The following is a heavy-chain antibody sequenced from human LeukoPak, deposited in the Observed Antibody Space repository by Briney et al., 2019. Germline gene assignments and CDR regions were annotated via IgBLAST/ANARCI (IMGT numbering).Heavy chain of an antibody. Sequence: ASVKVSCKASGYAFTSYGISWVRQAPGQGLEWMRWISAYNGNTNYAQKLQGRVTMTTDTSTSTAYMELRSLRSDDTAVYYCARDIVVVPGSDAFDIWGQGTMVTVSS. CDR2: ISAYNGNT. D-gene: IGHD2-2*01. J-gene: IGHJ3*02. CDR3: ARDIVVVPGSDAFDI. V-gene: IGHV1-18*01. CDR1: GYAFTSYG.